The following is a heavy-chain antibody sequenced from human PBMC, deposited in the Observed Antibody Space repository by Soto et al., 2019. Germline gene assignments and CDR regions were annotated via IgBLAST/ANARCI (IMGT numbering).Heavy chain of an antibody. J-gene: IGHJ3*02. Sequence: GGSLRRSCTVSGFAFNNYGINWVRQAPGKGLEWVAVISYDGSNKYYADSVKGRFTISRDNSKNTLYLQMNSLRAEDTAVYYCAREQLELFAFDIWGQGTMVTVSS. D-gene: IGHD1-7*01. CDR1: GFAFNNYG. V-gene: IGHV3-30*03. CDR2: ISYDGSNK. CDR3: AREQLELFAFDI.